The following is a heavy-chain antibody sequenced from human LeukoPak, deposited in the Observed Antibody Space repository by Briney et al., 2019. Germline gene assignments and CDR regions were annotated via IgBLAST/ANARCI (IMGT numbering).Heavy chain of an antibody. D-gene: IGHD6-13*01. CDR1: GYTFTSYY. V-gene: IGHV1-46*01. CDR2: INPSGGST. CDR3: ARTSSVWYSRSNWFDP. J-gene: IGHJ5*02. Sequence: GASVKVSCKASGYTFTSYYMHWVRQAPGQGLEWMGIINPSGGSTSYAQKFQGRVTMIRDTSISTAYMELSRLRSDDTAVYYCARTSSVWYSRSNWFDPWGQGTLVTVSS.